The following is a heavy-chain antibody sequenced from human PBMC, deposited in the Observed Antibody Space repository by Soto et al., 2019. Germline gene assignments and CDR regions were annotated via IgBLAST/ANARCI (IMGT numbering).Heavy chain of an antibody. V-gene: IGHV4-39*01. Sequence: SETLSLTCTASGGSITSSSHFWGWVRQPPGKGLEWIGTIYFTGNTYYAPSLKSRLTMSIDTSKNEFSLRLNSVTAADTAVYYCAGQSFTIAAASYGRSNWFDPWGPGTLVTVSS. CDR1: GGSITSSSHF. D-gene: IGHD6-25*01. CDR3: AGQSFTIAAASYGRSNWFDP. J-gene: IGHJ5*02. CDR2: IYFTGNT.